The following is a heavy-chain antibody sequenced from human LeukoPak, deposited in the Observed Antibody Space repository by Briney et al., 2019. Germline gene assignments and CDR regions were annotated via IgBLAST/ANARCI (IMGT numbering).Heavy chain of an antibody. CDR2: IYSGGST. CDR3: AKDPRYYDFWSGYFDY. D-gene: IGHD3-3*01. J-gene: IGHJ4*02. CDR1: GFTVSSNY. V-gene: IGHV3-53*05. Sequence: PGGSLRLSCAASGFTVSSNYMSWVRQAPGKGLEWVSVIYSGGSTYYADSVKGRFTISRDNSKNTLYLQMNSLRAEDTAVYYCAKDPRYYDFWSGYFDYWGQGTLVTVSS.